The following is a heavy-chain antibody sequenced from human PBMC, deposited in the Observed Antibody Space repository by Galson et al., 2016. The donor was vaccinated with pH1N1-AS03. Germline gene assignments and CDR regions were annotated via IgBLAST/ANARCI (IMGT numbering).Heavy chain of an antibody. CDR1: GFSFSSYS. CDR2: ISAGGVTT. J-gene: IGHJ4*02. V-gene: IGHV3-23*01. CDR3: AREDNFGSGGFLSYDY. Sequence: SLRLSCAASGFSFSSYSMSWVRQAPGKGLEWVSAISAGGVTTYYADSVRGRFTISRDNSKKTLSLQMNGLRAEDTALYYCAREDNFGSGGFLSYDYWGQGTLVTVSS. D-gene: IGHD2-15*01.